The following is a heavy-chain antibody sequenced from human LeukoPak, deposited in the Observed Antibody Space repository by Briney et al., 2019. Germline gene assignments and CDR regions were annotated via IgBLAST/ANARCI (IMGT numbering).Heavy chain of an antibody. CDR3: AKLDCSGGSCYGFDYYYYGMDV. D-gene: IGHD2-15*01. J-gene: IGHJ6*04. Sequence: GGSLRLSCAASGFTFSSYGMHWVRQAPGKGLEWVAFISYDGSNKYYADYVKGRFTISRDNSKNTLYLQMNSLRAEDTAVYYCAKLDCSGGSCYGFDYYYYGMDVWGKGTTVTVSS. CDR2: ISYDGSNK. V-gene: IGHV3-30*18. CDR1: GFTFSSYG.